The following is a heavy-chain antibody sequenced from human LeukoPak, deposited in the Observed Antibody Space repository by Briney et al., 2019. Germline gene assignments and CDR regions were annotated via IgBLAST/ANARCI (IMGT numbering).Heavy chain of an antibody. V-gene: IGHV3-23*01. CDR1: GFTFSSYA. Sequence: GGSLRLSCAASGFTFSSYAMSWVRQAPGKGLEWVAAISNSGGDAFYSDSGKGRFTIARDNSKNTLYLQMNSLRVDDTAVYYCAQQLGYCSGGTCYFTYWGQGTLVTVSS. J-gene: IGHJ1*01. D-gene: IGHD2-15*01. CDR2: ISNSGGDA. CDR3: AQQLGYCSGGTCYFTY.